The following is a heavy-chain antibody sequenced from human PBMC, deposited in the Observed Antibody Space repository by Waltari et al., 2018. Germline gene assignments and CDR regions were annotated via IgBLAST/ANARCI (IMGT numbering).Heavy chain of an antibody. Sequence: QVQLVQSGAEVKKPGASVKVSCKASGYTFPSYAMHWVRQATGQGLEWMGWMNPKSGNTGYAQKFQGRVTITRNTSISTAYMELSSLRSEDMAVYYCARLSRLAVATKSAIDYWGQGTLVTVSS. CDR1: GYTFPSYA. V-gene: IGHV1-8*03. CDR3: ARLSRLAVATKSAIDY. D-gene: IGHD6-19*01. J-gene: IGHJ4*02. CDR2: MNPKSGNT.